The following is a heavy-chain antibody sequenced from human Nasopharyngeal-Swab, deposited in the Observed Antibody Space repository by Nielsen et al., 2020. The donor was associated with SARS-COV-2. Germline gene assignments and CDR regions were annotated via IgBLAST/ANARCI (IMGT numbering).Heavy chain of an antibody. D-gene: IGHD3-16*01. Sequence: GGSLRLSCAASGFTFSSYAMHWVRQAPGKGLEWVAVISYDGSNKYYADSVKGRFTISRDNSRNTLYLQMNSLRAEDTAVYYCARDQGGLLDPWGQGTLVTVSS. CDR1: GFTFSSYA. CDR2: ISYDGSNK. CDR3: ARDQGGLLDP. V-gene: IGHV3-30-3*01. J-gene: IGHJ5*02.